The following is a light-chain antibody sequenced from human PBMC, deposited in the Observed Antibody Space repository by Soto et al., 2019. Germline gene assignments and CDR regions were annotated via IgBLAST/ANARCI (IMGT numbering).Light chain of an antibody. J-gene: IGKJ1*01. CDR2: GAF. CDR3: QQYANWPKT. V-gene: IGKV3-15*01. CDR1: QSVSSY. Sequence: EIVMTQSPATLSVSPGERATLSCRASQSVSSYLVWYQQKSGQAPRLLIYGAFTRAAGVPARFSGSGSGTEFTLTISSLQSEDSAVYFCQQYANWPKTFGQGTKVDI.